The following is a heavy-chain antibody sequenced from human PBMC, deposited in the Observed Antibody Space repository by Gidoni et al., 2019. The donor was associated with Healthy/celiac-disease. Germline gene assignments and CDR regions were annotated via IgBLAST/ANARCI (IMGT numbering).Heavy chain of an antibody. J-gene: IGHJ4*02. D-gene: IGHD3-3*01. CDR2: IKQDGSEK. CDR1: GFTFSSYW. V-gene: IGHV3-7*03. Sequence: EVQLVESGGGLVQPGGSLRLSCAASGFTFSSYWMSWVRQAPGKGLEWVANIKQDGSEKYYVDSVKGRFTISRDNAKNSLYLQMNSLRAEDTAVYYCARDPANPYYDFWSGYYNDYWGQGTLVTVSS. CDR3: ARDPANPYYDFWSGYYNDY.